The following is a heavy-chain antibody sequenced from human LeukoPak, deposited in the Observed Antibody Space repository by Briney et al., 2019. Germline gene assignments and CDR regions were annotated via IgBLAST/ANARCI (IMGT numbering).Heavy chain of an antibody. CDR2: ISSSGSTI. V-gene: IGHV3-48*03. CDR3: ARNTYYYDSSGWFDY. CDR1: GFTFSSYE. Sequence: HPGGSLRLSCAASGFTFSSYEMNWVRQAPGKGLEWVSYISSSGSTIYYADSVKGRFTISRDNAKNSLYLQMNSLRAEDTAVYYCARNTYYYDSSGWFDYWGQGTLVTVSS. D-gene: IGHD3-22*01. J-gene: IGHJ4*02.